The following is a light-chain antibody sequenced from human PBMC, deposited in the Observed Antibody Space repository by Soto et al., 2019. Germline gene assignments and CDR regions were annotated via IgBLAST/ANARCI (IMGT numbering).Light chain of an antibody. Sequence: AIQLTQSPSSLSASVGDRVTITCRASQGISSALAWYQQKPGKAPKLLIYDASSLESGVPSRFSGSGSGTDFTLTISSLQSEDFATYYGQQFNNYPFTFGPGTKVDIK. CDR2: DAS. CDR1: QGISSA. V-gene: IGKV1D-13*01. CDR3: QQFNNYPFT. J-gene: IGKJ3*01.